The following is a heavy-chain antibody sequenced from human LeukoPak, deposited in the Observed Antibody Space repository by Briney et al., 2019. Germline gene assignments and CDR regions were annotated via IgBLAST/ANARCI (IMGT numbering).Heavy chain of an antibody. D-gene: IGHD6-13*01. Sequence: SETLSLTCTVSGGSISSYYWSWIRQPPGNGLEWIGYIYYSGSTNYNPSLKSRVTISVDTSKNQFSLKLSSVTAADTAVYYCARHGSPGYSSSWYGYWGQGTLVTVSS. V-gene: IGHV4-59*08. J-gene: IGHJ4*02. CDR3: ARHGSPGYSSSWYGY. CDR2: IYYSGST. CDR1: GGSISSYY.